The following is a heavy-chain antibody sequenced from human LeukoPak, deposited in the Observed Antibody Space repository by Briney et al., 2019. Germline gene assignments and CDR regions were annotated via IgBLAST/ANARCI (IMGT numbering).Heavy chain of an antibody. Sequence: ASVKVSCKASRYTFTSYDINWVRQATGQGLEWMGWMNPNSGNTGYAQKFQGRVAMTRNTSISTAYMELSSLRSEDTAVYYCASYHYYGSGSYSLPIYYYYGMDVWGQGTTVTVSS. CDR2: MNPNSGNT. D-gene: IGHD3-10*01. CDR3: ASYHYYGSGSYSLPIYYYYGMDV. CDR1: RYTFTSYD. J-gene: IGHJ6*02. V-gene: IGHV1-8*01.